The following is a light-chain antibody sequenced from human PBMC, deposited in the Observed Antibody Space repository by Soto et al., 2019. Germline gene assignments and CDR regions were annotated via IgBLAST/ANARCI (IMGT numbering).Light chain of an antibody. Sequence: DIQMTQSPSTLSASVGDRVTITCRASQSISSWLAWYQHKPGKASNLLINEASSLESGVPSRFSGSGSGTEFTLTISSLQPDDFATYYCQQYSIYPLTFGGGSKVEIK. CDR3: QQYSIYPLT. CDR1: QSISSW. J-gene: IGKJ4*01. V-gene: IGKV1-5*03. CDR2: EAS.